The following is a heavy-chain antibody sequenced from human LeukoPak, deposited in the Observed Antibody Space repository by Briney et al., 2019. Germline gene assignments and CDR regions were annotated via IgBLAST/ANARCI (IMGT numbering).Heavy chain of an antibody. CDR2: ISYDGINK. J-gene: IGHJ4*02. Sequence: GGSLRLSCADSGFSFSSFAMHWVRQAPGKGLEWVAVISYDGINKYYADSVKGRFTISRDNSKNTLYLQMNSLRAEDTAVYYCARDRGYGDYYFEYWGQGTLVTVSS. CDR3: ARDRGYGDYYFEY. D-gene: IGHD4-17*01. CDR1: GFSFSSFA. V-gene: IGHV3-30*03.